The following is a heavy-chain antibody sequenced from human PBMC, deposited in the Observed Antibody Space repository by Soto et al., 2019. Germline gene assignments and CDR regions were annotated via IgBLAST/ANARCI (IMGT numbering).Heavy chain of an antibody. D-gene: IGHD3-22*01. Sequence: GGSLRLSCATSGFTFNDYAMYWVRQAPGQGLEWVAMISSDGHHQFYVDNLRGRFTVSRDNSKNTLFLQMNGLRPEDTAVYYYSRGTYYPQSSGLHADYWGPGTVVTVSS. CDR3: SRGTYYPQSSGLHADY. V-gene: IGHV3-30*03. J-gene: IGHJ4*02. CDR2: ISSDGHHQ. CDR1: GFTFNDYA.